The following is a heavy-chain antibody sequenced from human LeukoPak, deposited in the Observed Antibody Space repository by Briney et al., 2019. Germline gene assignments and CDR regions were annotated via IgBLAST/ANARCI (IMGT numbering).Heavy chain of an antibody. D-gene: IGHD3-22*01. V-gene: IGHV1-2*02. CDR2: IDPHSGGT. J-gene: IGHJ3*02. CDR1: GYSFMDYY. CDR3: AREYYDSSGTKYAFDI. Sequence: ASVKVSCKASGYSFMDYYIHWVRQAPGQGLEWMGCIDPHSGGTKYAQKLQGRVTMTRDTSISAAYMELSRLRSDDTAVLYCAREYYDSSGTKYAFDIWGQGTRITVSS.